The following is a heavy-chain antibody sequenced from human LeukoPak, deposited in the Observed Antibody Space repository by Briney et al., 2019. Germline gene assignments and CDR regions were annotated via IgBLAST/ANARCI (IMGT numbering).Heavy chain of an antibody. CDR2: ISADNGNT. V-gene: IGHV1-18*01. J-gene: IGHJ6*03. D-gene: IGHD3-10*01. CDR1: GYTFTSYG. Sequence: ASVKVSCKASGYTFTSYGISWVRQAPGQGLEWMGWISADNGNTNYAQKPQGRVTMTTDTSTSTAYMELRSLRSGDTAVYYCARGVEVRGVVYYYYYYMDVWGKGTTVTVSS. CDR3: ARGVEVRGVVYYYYYYMDV.